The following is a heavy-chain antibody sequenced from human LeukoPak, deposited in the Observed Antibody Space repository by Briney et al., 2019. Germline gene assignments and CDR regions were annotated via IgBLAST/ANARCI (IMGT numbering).Heavy chain of an antibody. V-gene: IGHV4-30-4*08. Sequence: SSQTLSLTCTVSGGSISSGDYYWSWIRQPPGKGLEWIGYIYYSGSTYYNPSLKSRVTISVDTSKNQFSLKLSSVTAADTAVYYCARARGYCSSTSCFDAFDIWGQGTMVTVSS. J-gene: IGHJ3*02. CDR3: ARARGYCSSTSCFDAFDI. CDR1: GGSISSGDYY. CDR2: IYYSGST. D-gene: IGHD2-2*01.